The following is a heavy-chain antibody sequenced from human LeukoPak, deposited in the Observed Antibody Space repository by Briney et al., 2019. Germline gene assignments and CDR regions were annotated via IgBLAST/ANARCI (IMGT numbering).Heavy chain of an antibody. J-gene: IGHJ4*02. CDR1: GASISSSSYY. V-gene: IGHV4-39*01. CDR2: INYSGNT. Sequence: SETLSLTCTVSGASISSSSYYWGWIRQSPGKGLEWIGSINYSGNTHYNPPLKSRVTISVDMSKNQFSLKLSSVTAADTAVYYCARGGRRYYYDSSGYPFDYWGQGTLVTVSS. D-gene: IGHD3-22*01. CDR3: ARGGRRYYYDSSGYPFDY.